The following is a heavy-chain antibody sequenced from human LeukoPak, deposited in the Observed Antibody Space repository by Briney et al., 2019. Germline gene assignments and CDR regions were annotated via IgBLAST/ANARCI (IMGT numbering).Heavy chain of an antibody. CDR2: IYDSGRTI. CDR1: GFTFSDYY. D-gene: IGHD3-22*01. V-gene: IGHV3-11*01. CDR3: ARDRLGDYDHSGYYDN. J-gene: IGHJ4*02. Sequence: GGSLRLSCAASGFTFSDYYMSWIRQAPGKGLEWVSYIYDSGRTIYYADSVKGRFTISRDNAKNSVYLQMNNLRAEDTAVYYCARDRLGDYDHSGYYDNWGRGTLVTVSS.